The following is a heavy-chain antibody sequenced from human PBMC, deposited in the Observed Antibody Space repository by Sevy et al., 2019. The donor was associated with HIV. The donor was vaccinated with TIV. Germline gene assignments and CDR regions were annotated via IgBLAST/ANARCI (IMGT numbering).Heavy chain of an antibody. V-gene: IGHV3-15*01. CDR1: GFTFSNAW. CDR2: IKSKTDGGTT. CDR3: TTDSHYYDSSGYYYSDY. D-gene: IGHD3-22*01. J-gene: IGHJ4*02. Sequence: GGSLGLSCAASGFTFSNAWMSWVRQAPGKGLEWVGRIKSKTDGGTTDYAAPVKGRFTISRDDSKNTLYLQMNSLKTEDTAVYYCTTDSHYYDSSGYYYSDYWGQGTLVTVSS.